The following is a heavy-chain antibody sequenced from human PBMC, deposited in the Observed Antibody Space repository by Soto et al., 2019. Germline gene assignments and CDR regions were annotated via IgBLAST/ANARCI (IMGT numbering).Heavy chain of an antibody. CDR3: ARGVGFGYYYYHMDL. Sequence: SETLSLTCTVSGGSVSSGSFYWSWIRQPPGKGLEWIGYIYYSGSNTYNPSLKSRVTMSADTSQNQFSLRLSSVTAADTAVYYCARGVGFGYYYYHMDLWGQGTTVTVSS. J-gene: IGHJ6*02. D-gene: IGHD3-10*01. CDR1: GGSVSSGSFY. V-gene: IGHV4-61*01. CDR2: IYYSGSN.